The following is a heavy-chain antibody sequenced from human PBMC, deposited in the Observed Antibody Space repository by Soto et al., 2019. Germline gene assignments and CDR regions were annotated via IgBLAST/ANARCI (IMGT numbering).Heavy chain of an antibody. CDR3: ARSIVVVTALDY. J-gene: IGHJ4*02. Sequence: QVQLVQSGAEEKKPGASVKVSCKASGYTFTSYAIHWVRQDPGQRLEWMGWINGGNGNTKYSQKFQGRVTITRDTSASTAYMELSSLRSEDTAVYYCARSIVVVTALDYWGQGTLVTVSS. D-gene: IGHD2-21*02. CDR1: GYTFTSYA. CDR2: INGGNGNT. V-gene: IGHV1-3*05.